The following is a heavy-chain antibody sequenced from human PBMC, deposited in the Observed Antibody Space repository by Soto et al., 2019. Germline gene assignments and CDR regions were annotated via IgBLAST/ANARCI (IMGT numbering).Heavy chain of an antibody. CDR1: GYTFTSYG. CDR2: ISAYNGNT. J-gene: IGHJ5*02. V-gene: IGHV1-18*01. Sequence: QVQLVQSGAEVKKPGASVKVSCKASGYTFTSYGISWVRQAPGQGLEWMGWISAYNGNTNYAQKLQGRVTMTTDTXXXXXXXXXXXXXXXXXXXXXXXXXXXXYAGWFDPWGQGTLVTVSS. CDR3: XXXXXXYAGWFDP. D-gene: IGHD6-13*01.